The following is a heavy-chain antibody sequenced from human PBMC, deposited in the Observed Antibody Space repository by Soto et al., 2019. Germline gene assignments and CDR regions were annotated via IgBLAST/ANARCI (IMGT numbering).Heavy chain of an antibody. D-gene: IGHD1-26*01. CDR2: ISYDGSNK. Sequence: GGSLRLSCSASGFTFNSYAMHWVRQAPGKGLEWVAVISYDGSNKYYADSVKGRFTISRDNSKNTLYLQMNSLRAEDTAVYYCARDHGATYLDYWGQGTLVTVSS. V-gene: IGHV3-30-3*01. CDR3: ARDHGATYLDY. J-gene: IGHJ4*02. CDR1: GFTFNSYA.